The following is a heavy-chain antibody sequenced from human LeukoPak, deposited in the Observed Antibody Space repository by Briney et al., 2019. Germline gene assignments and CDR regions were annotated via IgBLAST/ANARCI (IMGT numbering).Heavy chain of an antibody. V-gene: IGHV3-23*01. CDR1: GFTFSNFA. J-gene: IGHJ6*02. D-gene: IGHD3-10*01. CDR3: ARRSYYHGMDV. Sequence: GGSLRLSCAASGFTFSNFAMNWVRQAPGKGLESVSTISGGGGSTYYADSVKGRLTISRDNSKNTLFLQINSLRAEDAAVYYCARRSYYHGMDVWGQGTTVTVSS. CDR2: ISGGGGST.